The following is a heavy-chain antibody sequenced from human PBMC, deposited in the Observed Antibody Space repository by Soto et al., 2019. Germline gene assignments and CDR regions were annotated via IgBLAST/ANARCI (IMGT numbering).Heavy chain of an antibody. V-gene: IGHV1-2*02. CDR2: INLKNGGT. D-gene: IGHD1-20*01. CDR1: GYTFTHYY. CDR3: ARDRYNFDTNGYSDLQH. J-gene: IGHJ1*01. Sequence: QVPLVQSGAEVKKPGASVKLSCKASGYTFTHYYLNWVRQAPGQGLECMGWINLKNGGTNYAQKFQGRVTMTRDTSISTAYMELSRLRSDDTAVYYCARDRYNFDTNGYSDLQHWGQGTLVTVSS.